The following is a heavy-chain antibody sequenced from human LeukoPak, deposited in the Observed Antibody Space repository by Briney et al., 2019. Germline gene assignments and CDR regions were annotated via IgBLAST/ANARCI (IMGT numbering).Heavy chain of an antibody. Sequence: IWXIYYSGSTYYNPSLKSRVTISVDTTKNQFSLQLNSVTPEDTAVYYCARDRVAVAGTGGVFDYWGQGTLVTVSS. V-gene: IGHV4-39*02. J-gene: IGHJ4*02. CDR3: ARDRVAVAGTGGVFDY. D-gene: IGHD6-19*01. CDR2: IYYSGST.